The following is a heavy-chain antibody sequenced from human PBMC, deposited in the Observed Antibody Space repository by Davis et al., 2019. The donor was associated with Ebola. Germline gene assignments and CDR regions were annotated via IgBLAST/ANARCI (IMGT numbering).Heavy chain of an antibody. CDR3: AKGGGGYGYYYGMDV. CDR1: GFTFSSYA. D-gene: IGHD5-12*01. V-gene: IGHV3-64*01. Sequence: GGSLRLSCAASGFTFSSYAMHWVRQAPGKGLEYVSAISSNGGSTYYANSVKGRFTISRDNSKNTLYLQMNSLRAEDAAVYYCAKGGGGYGYYYGMDVWGQGTTVTVSS. J-gene: IGHJ6*02. CDR2: ISSNGGST.